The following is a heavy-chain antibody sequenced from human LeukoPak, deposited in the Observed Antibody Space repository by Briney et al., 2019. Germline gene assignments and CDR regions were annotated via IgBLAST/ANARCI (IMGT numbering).Heavy chain of an antibody. D-gene: IGHD3-3*01. CDR3: ARVRFLEWLPGAFDI. CDR2: IYYSGIT. J-gene: IGHJ3*02. CDR1: GGSNSSYY. Sequence: SETLSLTSTVSGGSNSSYYWSWIRQPPGKGLESIGYIYYSGITNYNPSLKSRVTISVDTSKDQFSLKLSSVTAAATAVYYCARVRFLEWLPGAFDIWGQGTMVTVSS. V-gene: IGHV4-59*01.